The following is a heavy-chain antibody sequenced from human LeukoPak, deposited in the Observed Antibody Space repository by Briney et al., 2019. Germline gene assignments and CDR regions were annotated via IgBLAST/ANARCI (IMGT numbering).Heavy chain of an antibody. D-gene: IGHD2-2*01. J-gene: IGHJ4*02. V-gene: IGHV1-2*02. CDR2: INPNSGGT. CDR1: GYTFTGYY. CDR3: ARDQRDIVVVPAAIPDY. Sequence: ASVKVSCKASGYTFTGYYMHWVRQAPGQGLEWMGWINPNSGGTNYAQKFQGRVTMTRDTSISTAYMELSRLRSDDTAVYYCARDQRDIVVVPAAIPDYWGQGTLVTVSS.